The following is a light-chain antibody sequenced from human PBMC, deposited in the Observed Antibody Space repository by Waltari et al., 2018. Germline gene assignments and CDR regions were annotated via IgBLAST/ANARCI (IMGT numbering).Light chain of an antibody. J-gene: IGKJ2*01. CDR1: QSLVHSDGKTY. CDR3: IQGTHLPYT. Sequence: DVVMTQSPLSLPITPGQSASISCWSSQSLVHSDGKTYLSWYQQKPGQPPRRLIYQISKRDSGVPDRFSGSGAGTDFALKISRVEAEDVGFYYCIQGTHLPYTFGQGTKVEIE. V-gene: IGKV2-30*02. CDR2: QIS.